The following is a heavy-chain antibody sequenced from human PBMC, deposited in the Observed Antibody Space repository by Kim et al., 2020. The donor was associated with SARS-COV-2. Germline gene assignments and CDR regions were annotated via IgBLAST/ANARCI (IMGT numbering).Heavy chain of an antibody. Sequence: YYADSVEGGLTTTRDRAKNPLYLPMNSLRDEDTAVYYCARNYYGDYFFDYWGQGTLVTVSS. D-gene: IGHD4-17*01. CDR3: ARNYYGDYFFDY. V-gene: IGHV3-48*02. J-gene: IGHJ4*02.